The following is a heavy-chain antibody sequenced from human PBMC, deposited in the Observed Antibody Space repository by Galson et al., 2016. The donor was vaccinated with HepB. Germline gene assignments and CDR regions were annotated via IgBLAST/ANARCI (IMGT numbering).Heavy chain of an antibody. J-gene: IGHJ6*02. CDR2: INPNSGGT. D-gene: IGHD1-26*01. Sequence: SVKVSCKASGFTFTGYYIHWVRQAPGQGLEWMGWINPNSGGTNYAQKFQDWVTMTRDTSISTAYMDLSRLRSDDTAIYYCARDLVGPTDRYYYGMDVWGQGTTVTVSS. V-gene: IGHV1-2*04. CDR3: ARDLVGPTDRYYYGMDV. CDR1: GFTFTGYY.